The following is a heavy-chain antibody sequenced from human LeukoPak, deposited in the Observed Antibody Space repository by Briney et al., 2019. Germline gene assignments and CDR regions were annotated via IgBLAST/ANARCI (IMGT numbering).Heavy chain of an antibody. V-gene: IGHV3-43*01. CDR3: AKHDYSNYGAFDI. J-gene: IGHJ3*02. D-gene: IGHD4-11*01. CDR2: ISWDGGST. Sequence: GGSLRLSCAASGFTFDDYTMHWVRQAPGKGLEWVSLISWDGGSTYYADSVKGRFTISRDNSKNSLYLQMNSLRAEDTAVYYCAKHDYSNYGAFDIWGQGTMVTVSS. CDR1: GFTFDDYT.